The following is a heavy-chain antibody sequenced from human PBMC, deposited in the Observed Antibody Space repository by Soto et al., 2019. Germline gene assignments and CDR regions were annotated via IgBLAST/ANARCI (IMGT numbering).Heavy chain of an antibody. D-gene: IGHD6-13*01. J-gene: IGHJ5*02. V-gene: IGHV1-18*01. Sequence: ASVKVSCNASGYTFTSYGISWVRQAPGQGLEWMGWISAYNGNTNYAQKLQGRVTMTTDTSTSTAYMELRSLRSDDTAVYYCARVIAAACTNWFDPWGQGTLVTVSS. CDR3: ARVIAAACTNWFDP. CDR2: ISAYNGNT. CDR1: GYTFTSYG.